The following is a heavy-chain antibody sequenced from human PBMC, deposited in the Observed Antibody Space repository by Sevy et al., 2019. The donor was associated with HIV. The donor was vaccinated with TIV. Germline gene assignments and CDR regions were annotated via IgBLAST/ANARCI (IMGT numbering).Heavy chain of an antibody. J-gene: IGHJ6*03. CDR3: ARTTYGGNRDYYYYYMDV. CDR2: IIPIFGTA. D-gene: IGHD4-17*01. CDR1: GGTFSSYA. V-gene: IGHV1-69*13. Sequence: ASVKVSCKASGGTFSSYAISWVRLAPGQGLEWMGGIIPIFGTANYAQKFQGRVTITADESTSTAYMELSSLRSEDTAVYYCARTTYGGNRDYYYYYMDVWGKGTTVTVSS.